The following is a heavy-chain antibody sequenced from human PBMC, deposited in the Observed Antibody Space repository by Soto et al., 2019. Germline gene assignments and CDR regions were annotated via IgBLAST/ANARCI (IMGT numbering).Heavy chain of an antibody. D-gene: IGHD1-26*01. CDR2: VSAYNGNT. Sequence: ASGKVSCKASCYTFTSYGISWVRQAPGQGLEWMGWVSAYNGNTNYAQMLQGRVTMTTDTSTSTAYMELRSLRSDDTAVYYRAREVGASYYFAYWGQGTLVTVSS. CDR1: CYTFTSYG. CDR3: AREVGASYYFAY. J-gene: IGHJ4*02. V-gene: IGHV1-18*01.